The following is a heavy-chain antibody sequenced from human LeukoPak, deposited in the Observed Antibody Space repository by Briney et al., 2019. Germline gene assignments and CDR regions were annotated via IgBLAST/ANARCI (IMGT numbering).Heavy chain of an antibody. Sequence: GGSLRLSCTASGFTFSSCEMSWVRQAPGKGLEWVSYISGSGGTIWYADSVKGRFTISRDNAKNTLYLQMNSLRAEDTAIYYCARDGDGSNSWGGKGALYYFDYSGQGTLVTVS. J-gene: IGHJ4*02. CDR3: ARDGDGSNSWGGKGALYYFDY. CDR2: ISGSGGTI. V-gene: IGHV3-48*03. CDR1: GFTFSSCE. D-gene: IGHD6-13*01.